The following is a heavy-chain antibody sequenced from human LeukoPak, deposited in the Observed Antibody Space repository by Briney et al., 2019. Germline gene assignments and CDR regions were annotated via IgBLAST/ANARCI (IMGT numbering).Heavy chain of an antibody. CDR1: GFTFSSYE. Sequence: PGGSLRLSCAASGFTFSSYEMNWVRQAPGKGLEWVSYISSSGSTIYYADSVKGRFTISRDNAKNSLYLQMNSLRAEDTAVYYCARAPYSSSWYAGLDEAFDIWGQGTMVTVSS. CDR2: ISSSGSTI. CDR3: ARAPYSSSWYAGLDEAFDI. D-gene: IGHD6-13*01. V-gene: IGHV3-48*03. J-gene: IGHJ3*02.